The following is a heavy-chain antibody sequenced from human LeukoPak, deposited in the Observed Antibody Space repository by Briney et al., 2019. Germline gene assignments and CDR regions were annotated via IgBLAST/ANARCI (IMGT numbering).Heavy chain of an antibody. J-gene: IGHJ4*02. D-gene: IGHD6-19*01. V-gene: IGHV4-30-4*01. CDR1: GVSISSGDYY. CDR3: ARGLAPGYSSSWGPDY. CDR2: IYYSGST. Sequence: SQTLSLTCTVSGVSISSGDYYWRWLRQPPGKGLEWIEYIYYSGSTYYNPSHKSRVTISVDTSKNQFSLKLSSVTAADTAVYYCARGLAPGYSSSWGPDYWGQGTLVTVSS.